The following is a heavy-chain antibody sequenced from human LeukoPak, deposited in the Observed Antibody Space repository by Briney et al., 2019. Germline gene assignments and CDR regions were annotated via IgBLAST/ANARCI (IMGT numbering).Heavy chain of an antibody. Sequence: GGSLRLSCAASGFTFSSYAMSWVRQAPGKGLEWVSAISGSGGSTYYADSVRGRFTISRDNSKSTLYLQMDSLRAEDTAVYYCAGRTYSGSYPYYYGMDVWGQGTTVTVSS. J-gene: IGHJ6*02. CDR3: AGRTYSGSYPYYYGMDV. CDR1: GFTFSSYA. V-gene: IGHV3-23*01. D-gene: IGHD1-26*01. CDR2: ISGSGGST.